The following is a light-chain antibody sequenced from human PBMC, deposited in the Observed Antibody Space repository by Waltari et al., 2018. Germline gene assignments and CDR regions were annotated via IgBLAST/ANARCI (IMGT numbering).Light chain of an antibody. Sequence: DVVMTQSPLSLSVTLGQPASISCRSSQSLVFSDGNTYLNWFQQRPGQSPRRLIHKISNRDSGVPDRFSGSGSCTDFTLKISRVDTEDVGVYYCMQGTHWPPTFGQGTKVEIK. J-gene: IGKJ1*01. CDR2: KIS. CDR1: QSLVFSDGNTY. CDR3: MQGTHWPPT. V-gene: IGKV2-30*01.